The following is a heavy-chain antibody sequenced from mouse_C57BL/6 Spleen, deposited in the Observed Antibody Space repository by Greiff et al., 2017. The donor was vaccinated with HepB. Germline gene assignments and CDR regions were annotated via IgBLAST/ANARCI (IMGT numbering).Heavy chain of an antibody. CDR2: IYPRSGNT. Sequence: QVQLQQSGAELARPGASVKLSCKASGYTFTSYGISWVKQRTGQGLEWIGEIYPRSGNTYYNEKFKGKATLTADKSSSTAYMELCSLTSEDSAVYFCARPHYYGSSYYFDYWGQGTTLTVSS. V-gene: IGHV1-81*01. D-gene: IGHD1-1*01. J-gene: IGHJ2*01. CDR1: GYTFTSYG. CDR3: ARPHYYGSSYYFDY.